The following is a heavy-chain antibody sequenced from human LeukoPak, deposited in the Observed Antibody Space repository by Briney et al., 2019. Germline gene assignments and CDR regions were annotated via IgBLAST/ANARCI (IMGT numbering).Heavy chain of an antibody. CDR1: GFTFSSYG. CDR3: ATRRTFRY. Sequence: GGSLRLSCAASGFTFSSYGMHWVRQAPGKGLEWVAVISYDGSNKYYADSVKGRFTISRGNSKNTLYLQMNSLRAEDTAVYYCATRRTFRYWGQGTLVTVSS. D-gene: IGHD3-16*01. J-gene: IGHJ4*02. V-gene: IGHV3-30*03. CDR2: ISYDGSNK.